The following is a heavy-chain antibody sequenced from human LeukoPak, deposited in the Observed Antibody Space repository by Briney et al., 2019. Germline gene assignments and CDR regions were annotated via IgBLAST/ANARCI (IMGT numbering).Heavy chain of an antibody. CDR1: GFTFSSYS. J-gene: IGHJ3*02. D-gene: IGHD3-22*01. CDR3: ARGLHNIPMTRSPFDM. CDR2: ISTSSSYI. V-gene: IGHV3-21*01. Sequence: PGGSLRLSCVASGFTFSSYSMNWVRQAPGKGLEWVSSISTSSSYIYYADSMKGRFTISRDNARNSLYLQMNSLRAEDTAVYYCARGLHNIPMTRSPFDMWGQGTMVTVSS.